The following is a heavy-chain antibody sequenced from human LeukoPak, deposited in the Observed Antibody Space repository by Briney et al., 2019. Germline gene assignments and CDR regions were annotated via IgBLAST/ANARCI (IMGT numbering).Heavy chain of an antibody. CDR2: ISWDGSNT. CDR1: GFTFTSHG. CDR3: ARDQAPYGDYGGGFDY. Sequence: PGGSLRLSCAASGFTFTSHGMHWVRQAPGKGLEWVAVISWDGSNTFYADSVKGRFTISRDNFKNTLDLQMNSLRPEDTAVYYCARDQAPYGDYGGGFDYWGQGTLVTVSS. V-gene: IGHV3-30*03. J-gene: IGHJ4*02. D-gene: IGHD4-17*01.